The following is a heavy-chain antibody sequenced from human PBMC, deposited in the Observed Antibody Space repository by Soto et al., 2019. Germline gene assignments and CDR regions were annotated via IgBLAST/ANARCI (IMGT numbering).Heavy chain of an antibody. J-gene: IGHJ1*01. V-gene: IGHV3-21*01. CDR3: ASNIVVVVAATPAEYFQH. Sequence: VQLVESGGGLVKPGGSLRLSCAASGFTFSSYSMNWVRQAPGKGLEWVSSISSSSSYIYYADSVKGRFTISRDNAKNSLYLQMNSLRAEDTAVYYCASNIVVVVAATPAEYFQHWGQGTLVTVSS. CDR2: ISSSSSYI. D-gene: IGHD2-15*01. CDR1: GFTFSSYS.